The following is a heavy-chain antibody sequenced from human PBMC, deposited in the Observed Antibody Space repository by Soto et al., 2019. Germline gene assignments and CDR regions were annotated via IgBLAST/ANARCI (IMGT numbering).Heavy chain of an antibody. V-gene: IGHV1-69*08. D-gene: IGHD3-16*01. CDR3: AGEGDRSKTYYYCYYMDV. CDR1: GGTFSSYT. Sequence: QVQLVQSGAEVKKPGSSVKVSCKASGGTFSSYTISWVRQAPGQGLEWMGRIIPILGIANYAQKFQGRVTSTADKSTSTAYRELSSLRSEDTDVYYCAGEGDRSKTYYYCYYMDVWGKGTTVTVSS. CDR2: IIPILGIA. J-gene: IGHJ6*03.